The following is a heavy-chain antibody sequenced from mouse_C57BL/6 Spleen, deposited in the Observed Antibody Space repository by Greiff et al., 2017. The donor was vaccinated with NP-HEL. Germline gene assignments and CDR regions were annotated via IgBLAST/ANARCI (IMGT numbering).Heavy chain of an antibody. CDR1: GYTFPSYW. Sequence: QVQLQQPGAELVMPGASVKLSCKASGYTFPSYWMHWVKQRPGQGLEWIGEIDPSDSYTNYNQPFKGKSTLTVDKSSSTAYMQLSSLTSEDSAVYYCARGGDGRTDWYFDVWGTGTTVTVAS. J-gene: IGHJ1*03. V-gene: IGHV1-69*01. CDR3: ARGGDGRTDWYFDV. CDR2: IDPSDSYT. D-gene: IGHD2-3*01.